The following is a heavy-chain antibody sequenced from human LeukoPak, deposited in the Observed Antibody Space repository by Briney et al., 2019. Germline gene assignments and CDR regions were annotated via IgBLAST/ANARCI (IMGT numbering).Heavy chain of an antibody. V-gene: IGHV1-18*01. CDR3: ARDGAAAGRNWFDP. D-gene: IGHD6-13*01. Sequence: GASVEVSCKASGYTFTSYGISWVRQAPGQGLEWMGWISAYNGNTNYAQKLQGRVTMTTDTSTGTAYMELRSLRSDDTAVYYCARDGAAAGRNWFDPWGQGTLVTVSS. CDR2: ISAYNGNT. CDR1: GYTFTSYG. J-gene: IGHJ5*02.